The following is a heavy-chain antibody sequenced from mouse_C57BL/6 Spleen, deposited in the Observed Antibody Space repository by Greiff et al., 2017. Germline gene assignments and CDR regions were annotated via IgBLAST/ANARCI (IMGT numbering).Heavy chain of an antibody. J-gene: IGHJ3*01. Sequence: EVKLQESGAELVRPGASVKLSCTASGFNIKDDYMHWVKQRPEQGLEWIGWIDPENGDTEYASKFQGKATITADTSSNTAYLQLSSLTSEDTAVYYCTRRGMVTTGAYWGQGTLVTVSA. CDR1: GFNIKDDY. V-gene: IGHV14-4*01. CDR3: TRRGMVTTGAY. D-gene: IGHD2-2*01. CDR2: IDPENGDT.